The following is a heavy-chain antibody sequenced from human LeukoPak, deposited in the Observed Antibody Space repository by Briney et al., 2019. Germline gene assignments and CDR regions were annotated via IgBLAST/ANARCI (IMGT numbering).Heavy chain of an antibody. V-gene: IGHV4-39*01. D-gene: IGHD3-10*01. CDR2: IYYSGST. Sequence: SETLSLTCTVSGGSISSSSYYWGWIRQPPGNGLEWIRSIYYSGSTYYNPSLKSRVTISVDTSKNKFSLKLSSVTAADTAVYYCARGAKEYGSGSFDYWGQGTLVTVSS. CDR1: GGSISSSSYY. J-gene: IGHJ4*02. CDR3: ARGAKEYGSGSFDY.